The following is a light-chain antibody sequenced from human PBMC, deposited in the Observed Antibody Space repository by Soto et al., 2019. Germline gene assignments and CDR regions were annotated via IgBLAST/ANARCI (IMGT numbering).Light chain of an antibody. J-gene: IGKJ1*01. CDR2: AAI. CDR1: QDIANY. CDR3: QKYYNAPRT. V-gene: IGKV1-27*01. Sequence: DIQMTQSPSSLSASVGDRVTITCRASQDIANYLAWYQQKPGKVPQLLIYAAITLQSGVPSRFSGSGSGTDVTLTISSLQPEDVATYYCQKYYNAPRTFGQGTKVE.